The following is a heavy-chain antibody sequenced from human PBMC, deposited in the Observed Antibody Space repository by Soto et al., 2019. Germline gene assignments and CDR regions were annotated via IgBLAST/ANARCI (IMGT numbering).Heavy chain of an antibody. CDR3: ARRAYDSSGYEIDH. J-gene: IGHJ4*02. Sequence: SEALSLTCAVSGASISSNNWWNWVRQSPGKGLEWIGEIHHSGSTNYNPSLKSPVTISVDKSKSQFYLQLSYVTAADTAVYYCARRAYDSSGYEIDHWGQGILVTVSS. CDR1: GASISSNNW. CDR2: IHHSGST. D-gene: IGHD3-22*01. V-gene: IGHV4-4*02.